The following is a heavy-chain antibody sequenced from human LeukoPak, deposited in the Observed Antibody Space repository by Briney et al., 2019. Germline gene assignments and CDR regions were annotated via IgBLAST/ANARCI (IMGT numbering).Heavy chain of an antibody. CDR1: GYTFTSYG. Sequence: ASVKVSCKASGYTFTSYGISWVRQAPGQGLEWMGWISAYNGNTNYAQKLQGRVTMTTDTSTSTTYMGLRSLTSADPAVYYCARGGSGGVCNYWGQGTLDTVSS. CDR3: ARGGSGGVCNY. CDR2: ISAYNGNT. D-gene: IGHD3-10*01. J-gene: IGHJ4*02. V-gene: IGHV1-18*01.